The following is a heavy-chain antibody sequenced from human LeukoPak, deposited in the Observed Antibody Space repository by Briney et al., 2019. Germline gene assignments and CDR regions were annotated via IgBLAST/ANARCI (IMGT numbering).Heavy chain of an antibody. CDR3: ARCLLVQGYYYGMDV. Sequence: GGSLRLSCAASGFTVSSNYMSWVRQAPGKGLEWVSVIYSGGSTYYADSVKGGFTISRDNSKNTLHLQMNSLRAEDTAVYYCARCLLVQGYYYGMDVWGQGTTVTVSS. J-gene: IGHJ6*02. V-gene: IGHV3-53*01. CDR2: IYSGGST. D-gene: IGHD3-3*01. CDR1: GFTVSSNY.